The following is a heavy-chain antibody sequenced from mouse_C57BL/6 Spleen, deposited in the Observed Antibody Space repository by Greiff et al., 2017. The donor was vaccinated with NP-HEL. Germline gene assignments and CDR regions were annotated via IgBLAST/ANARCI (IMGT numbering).Heavy chain of an antibody. J-gene: IGHJ2*01. D-gene: IGHD2-5*01. CDR3: TRKRGILTPYFDY. V-gene: IGHV1-15*01. CDR1: GYTFTDYE. CDR2: IDPETGGT. Sequence: VKLVESGAELVRPGASVTLSCKASGYTFTDYEMHWVKQTPVHGLEWIGAIDPETGGTAYNQKFKGKAILTADKSSSTAYMELRSLTSEDSAVYYCTRKRGILTPYFDYWGQGTTLTVSS.